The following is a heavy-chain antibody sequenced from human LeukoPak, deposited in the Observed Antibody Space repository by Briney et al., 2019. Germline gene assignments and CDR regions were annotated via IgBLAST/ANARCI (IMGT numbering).Heavy chain of an antibody. CDR3: ARHSGQLWNDY. Sequence: SETLSLTCTVSGGSISSYYWSWIRQPPGKGLAWIGYIYYSGSTNYNPSLKSRVTISVDTSKNQSSLKLSTVTAADTAVYYCARHSGQLWNDYWGQGTLVTVSS. J-gene: IGHJ4*02. V-gene: IGHV4-59*08. CDR1: GGSISSYY. CDR2: IYYSGST. D-gene: IGHD5-18*01.